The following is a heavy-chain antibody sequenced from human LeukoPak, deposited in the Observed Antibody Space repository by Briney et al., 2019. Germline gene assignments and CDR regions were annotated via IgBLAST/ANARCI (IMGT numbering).Heavy chain of an antibody. CDR2: IYYSGST. V-gene: IGHV4-59*01. Sequence: SETLSLTCTVSGGSISSYYWSWIRQPPGKALEWIGYIYYSGSTNYNPSLKSRVTISVDTSKNQFSLKLSSVTAADTAVYYCARGRWFGTNWFDPWGQGTLVTVSS. J-gene: IGHJ5*02. D-gene: IGHD3-10*01. CDR1: GGSISSYY. CDR3: ARGRWFGTNWFDP.